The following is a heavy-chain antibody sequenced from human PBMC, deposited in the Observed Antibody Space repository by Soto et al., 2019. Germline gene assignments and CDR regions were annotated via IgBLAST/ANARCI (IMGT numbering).Heavy chain of an antibody. D-gene: IGHD4-17*01. CDR3: ARASGDYTFDP. CDR2: IYYNGIT. J-gene: IGHJ5*02. V-gene: IGHV4-31*03. CDR1: GGSVSSGAHY. Sequence: TLSLTCTVSGGSVSSGAHYWSWIRQHPGKGLEWIGHIYYNGITFYNPSLKSRVTISVDTSKNQFSLKLNSVSAADTAVYYCARASGDYTFDPWGQGTLVTVSS.